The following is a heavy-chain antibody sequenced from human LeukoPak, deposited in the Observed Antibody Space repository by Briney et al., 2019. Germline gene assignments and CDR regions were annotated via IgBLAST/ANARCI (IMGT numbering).Heavy chain of an antibody. V-gene: IGHV3-53*01. CDR1: GFTVSSNY. CDR2: IDSGGST. CDR3: AKDLYYYDSSGWFYYYMDV. Sequence: GGSLRLSCAASGFTVSSNYMSWVRQAPGKGLEWVSVIDSGGSTYYADSVKGRFTISRDNSKNTLYLQMNSLRAEDTAVYYCAKDLYYYDSSGWFYYYMDVWGKGTTVTVSS. J-gene: IGHJ6*03. D-gene: IGHD3-22*01.